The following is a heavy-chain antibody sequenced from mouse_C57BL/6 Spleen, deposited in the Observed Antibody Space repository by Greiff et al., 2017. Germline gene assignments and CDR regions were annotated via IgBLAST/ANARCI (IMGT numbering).Heavy chain of an antibody. V-gene: IGHV5-12*01. D-gene: IGHD2-5*01. J-gene: IGHJ4*01. CDR3: ARRIYGSNYGDYYAMEY. Sequence: EVKLVESGGGLVQPGGSLKLSCAASGFTFSDYYMYWVRQTPEKRLEWVAYISNGGGSTYYPDTVKGRFTNSRDNAKNTLYLQMSRLKSEDTAMYYCARRIYGSNYGDYYAMEYWGQGTSVTVSS. CDR2: ISNGGGST. CDR1: GFTFSDYY.